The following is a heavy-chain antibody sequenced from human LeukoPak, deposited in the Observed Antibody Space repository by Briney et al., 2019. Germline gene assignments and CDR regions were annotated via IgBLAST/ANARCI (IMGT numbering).Heavy chain of an antibody. J-gene: IGHJ4*02. CDR2: INPSGDPT. CDR1: GYTFTSYY. CDR3: ARDLKMGYSSGRYSWGTGSSNDY. Sequence: GASVKVSCKASGYTFTSYYMHWVRQAPGQGLEWVGIINPSGDPTTYAQKFQGRVTMTSDMSTSTVYMELSSLRSDDTAAYYCARDLKMGYSSGRYSWGTGSSNDYWGQGTLVTVSS. D-gene: IGHD6-19*01. V-gene: IGHV1-46*01.